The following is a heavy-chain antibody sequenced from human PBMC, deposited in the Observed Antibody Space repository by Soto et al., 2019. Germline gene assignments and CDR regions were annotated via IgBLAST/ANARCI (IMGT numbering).Heavy chain of an antibody. CDR3: AKTPRQWLVYFDY. CDR2: ISGSGGTT. Sequence: GVSLGLSSAASGFSFSNYAVSWVRQAPGKGLEWVSAISGSGGTTYYADSVKGRFTISRDNSKDTLHLQMNSLRAEDTAIYYCAKTPRQWLVYFDYWGQGA. CDR1: GFSFSNYA. J-gene: IGHJ4*02. V-gene: IGHV3-23*01. D-gene: IGHD6-19*01.